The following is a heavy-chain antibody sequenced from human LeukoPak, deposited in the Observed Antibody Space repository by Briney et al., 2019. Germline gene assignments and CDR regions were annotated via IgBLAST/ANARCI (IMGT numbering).Heavy chain of an antibody. V-gene: IGHV1-69*05. CDR2: IIPIFGTA. D-gene: IGHD6-19*01. CDR1: GGTFSSYA. J-gene: IGHJ5*01. CDR3: ARDPTYSSGWFDY. Sequence: SVKVSCKASGGTFSSYAISWVRQAPGQGLEWMGRIIPIFGTANYAQKFQGRVTITTDESTSTAYMELSSLRSEDTAVYYCARDPTYSSGWFDYWGQGTLVTVSS.